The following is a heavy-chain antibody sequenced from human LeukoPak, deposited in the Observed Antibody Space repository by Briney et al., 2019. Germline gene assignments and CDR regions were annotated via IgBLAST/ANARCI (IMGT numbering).Heavy chain of an antibody. CDR3: AKAAGDWYFDL. CDR1: GFNFNDYA. Sequence: GGSLRLSCAAYGFNFNDYAMHWVRQAPGKGLEWVSGISLNSGTKDYADSVKGRFTISRDNAKKSLYLQMNSLRPEDTALYYCAKAAGDWYFDLWGRGTLVSVSS. V-gene: IGHV3-9*01. J-gene: IGHJ2*01. CDR2: ISLNSGTK. D-gene: IGHD6-19*01.